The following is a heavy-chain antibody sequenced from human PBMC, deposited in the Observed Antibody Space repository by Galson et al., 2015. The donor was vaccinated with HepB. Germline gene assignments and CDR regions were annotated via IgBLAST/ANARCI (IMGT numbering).Heavy chain of an antibody. CDR2: ISSSSRTI. V-gene: IGHV3-48*02. J-gene: IGHJ4*02. D-gene: IGHD4-23*01. CDR1: GFTFSNYG. CDR3: ARDNATVVTFPDY. Sequence: SLRLSCAASGFTFSNYGMNWVRQAPGKGLEWVSYISSSSRTIYYADSVKGRFTISRDNAKNSLYLQMNSLRDEDTAVYYCARDNATVVTFPDYWGQGTLVTVSS.